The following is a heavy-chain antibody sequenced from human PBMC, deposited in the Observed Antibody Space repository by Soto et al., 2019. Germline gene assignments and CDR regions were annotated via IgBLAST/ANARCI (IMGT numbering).Heavy chain of an antibody. CDR1: GGSISSGGYS. CDR2: IYHSGNT. J-gene: IGHJ5*02. Sequence: QLQLQESGSGLVKPSQTLSLTCAVSGGSISSGGYSWSWIRQPPGKGLEWIGYIYHSGNTYYNPSLKSRVSISVDRPKNQSSLKLSSVTAAGTAVYCRAGVPSTWGQATLVPVSS. CDR3: AGVPST. V-gene: IGHV4-30-2*01.